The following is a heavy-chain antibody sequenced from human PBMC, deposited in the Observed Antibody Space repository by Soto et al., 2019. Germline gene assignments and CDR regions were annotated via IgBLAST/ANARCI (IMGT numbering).Heavy chain of an antibody. CDR2: ISGSGGST. D-gene: IGHD6-13*01. Sequence: PGGSLRLSCAASGFTFSSYAMSWVRQAPGKGLEWVSAISGSGGSTYYADSVKGRFTISRDNSKNTLYLQMNSLRAEDTAVYYRAKGVAAGTYYFDSWGQGTLVTVSS. CDR3: AKGVAAGTYYFDS. V-gene: IGHV3-23*01. J-gene: IGHJ4*02. CDR1: GFTFSSYA.